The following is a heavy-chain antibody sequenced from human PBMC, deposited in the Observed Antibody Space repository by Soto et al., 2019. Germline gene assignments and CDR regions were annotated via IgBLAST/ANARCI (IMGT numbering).Heavy chain of an antibody. Sequence: QVQLVESGGGVVQPGRSLRLSCAASGFTFSSYAMHWVRQAPGKGLEWVAVISYDGSNKYYADSVKGRFTISRDNSKNTLYLQMTSLRAEDTAVYYCARAIVVVSSRPYYYYGMDVWGQGTTVTVSS. CDR1: GFTFSSYA. D-gene: IGHD3-22*01. J-gene: IGHJ6*02. CDR2: ISYDGSNK. V-gene: IGHV3-30-3*01. CDR3: ARAIVVVSSRPYYYYGMDV.